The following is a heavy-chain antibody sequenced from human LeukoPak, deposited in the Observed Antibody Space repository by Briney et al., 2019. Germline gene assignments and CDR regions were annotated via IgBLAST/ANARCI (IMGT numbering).Heavy chain of an antibody. J-gene: IGHJ3*02. Sequence: SETLSLTCTVSGGSISSGGYYWSWIRQHPGKGLEWIGYIYYSGCTYYNPSLKSRVTISVDTSKNQFSLKLSSVTAADTAVYYCARGVYYDSSGYFNAFDIWGQGTMVTVSS. V-gene: IGHV4-31*03. CDR1: GGSISSGGYY. CDR2: IYYSGCT. D-gene: IGHD3-22*01. CDR3: ARGVYYDSSGYFNAFDI.